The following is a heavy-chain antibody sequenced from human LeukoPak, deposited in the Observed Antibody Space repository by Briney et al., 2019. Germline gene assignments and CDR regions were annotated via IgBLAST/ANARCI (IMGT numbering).Heavy chain of an antibody. V-gene: IGHV3-23*01. CDR3: ATLWADSSGYYPFDY. J-gene: IGHJ4*02. CDR2: ISGSGGST. D-gene: IGHD3-22*01. CDR1: GFTFSSYA. Sequence: GGSLRLSCAASGFTFSSYAMSWVRQAPGKGLEWVSAISGSGGSTYYADSVKGRFTISRDNSKDTLYLQMNSLRAEDTAVYYCATLWADSSGYYPFDYWGQGTLVTVSS.